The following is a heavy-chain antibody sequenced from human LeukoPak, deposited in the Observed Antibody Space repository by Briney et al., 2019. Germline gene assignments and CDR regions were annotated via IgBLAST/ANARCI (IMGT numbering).Heavy chain of an antibody. V-gene: IGHV3-9*01. J-gene: IGHJ4*02. Sequence: GGSLRLSCAASGITFDDYAMHWVRQAPGKGLEWVSGISWNSGIMGYADSVKGRFTISRDNAKKSLYLQMNSLRAGDTAVYYCARGGEGTFDYWGQGTLVTVSS. CDR2: ISWNSGIM. CDR1: GITFDDYA. CDR3: ARGGEGTFDY. D-gene: IGHD2-21*01.